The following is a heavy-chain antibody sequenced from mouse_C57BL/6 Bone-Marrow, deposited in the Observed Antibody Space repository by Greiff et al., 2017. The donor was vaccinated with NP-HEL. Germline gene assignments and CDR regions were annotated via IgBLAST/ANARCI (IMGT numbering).Heavy chain of an antibody. CDR1: GYSITSGYY. CDR3: AGLPLAY. V-gene: IGHV3-6*01. CDR2: ISYDGSN. J-gene: IGHJ3*01. D-gene: IGHD3-3*01. Sequence: VQLQQSGPGLVKPSQSLSLTCSVTGYSITSGYYWNWIRQFPGNKLEWMGYISYDGSNNSNPSLKNRISITRDTSKNQFFLKLNSVTTEDTATYYCAGLPLAYWGQGTLVTVSA.